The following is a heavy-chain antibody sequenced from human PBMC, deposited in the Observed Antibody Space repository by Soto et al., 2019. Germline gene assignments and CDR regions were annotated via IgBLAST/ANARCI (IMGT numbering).Heavy chain of an antibody. D-gene: IGHD3-10*01. Sequence: PGESLKISCQGSGYSFTSYWIGWVRQMPGKGLEWMGIIYPGDSDTRYSPSFQGQVTISADKSISTAYLQWSSLKASDTAMYYCARGAMVRGVIKYYYYYGMDVWGQGTTVTVSS. V-gene: IGHV5-51*01. CDR2: IYPGDSDT. CDR1: GYSFTSYW. J-gene: IGHJ6*02. CDR3: ARGAMVRGVIKYYYYYGMDV.